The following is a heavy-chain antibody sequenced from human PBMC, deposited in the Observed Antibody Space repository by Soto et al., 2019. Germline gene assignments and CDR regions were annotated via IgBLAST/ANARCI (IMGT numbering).Heavy chain of an antibody. V-gene: IGHV3-7*04. Sequence: GGSLRLSCAASGYTFSSYWMSWVRQAPGKGLEWVANIKQDGSEKYYVDSVKGRFTISRDNAKNSLYLQMNSLRAEDTAVYYCARARRFPSYYFDYWGQGTLVTVSS. CDR2: IKQDGSEK. J-gene: IGHJ4*02. CDR3: ARARRFPSYYFDY. CDR1: GYTFSSYW. D-gene: IGHD6-6*01.